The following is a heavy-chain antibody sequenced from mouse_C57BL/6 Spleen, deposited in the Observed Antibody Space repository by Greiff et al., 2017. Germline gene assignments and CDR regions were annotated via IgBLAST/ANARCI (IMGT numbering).Heavy chain of an antibody. CDR1: GFNFKDDY. CDR3: TTLGRAWFAY. CDR2: LDPENGDT. J-gene: IGHJ3*01. Sequence: EVQLQQSGAELVRPGASVKLSCTASGFNFKDDYMHWVKQRPEQGLEWIGWLDPENGDTEYTSKFQGKATITADTSSNTAYLQLSSLTSEDTAVYYCTTLGRAWFAYWGQGTLVTVSA. V-gene: IGHV14-4*01.